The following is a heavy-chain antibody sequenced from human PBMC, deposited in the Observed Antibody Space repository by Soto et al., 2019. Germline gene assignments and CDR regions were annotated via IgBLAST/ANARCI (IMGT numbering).Heavy chain of an antibody. CDR2: IIPIFGTA. D-gene: IGHD3-16*01. J-gene: IGHJ4*02. CDR3: ARDRPPGGFAY. V-gene: IGHV1-69*01. Sequence: QVQLVQSGAEVQKPGSSVKVSCKASGGTFSSYAISWVRQAPGQGLEWMGGIIPIFGTANYAQKFQGRVTITADESTSTAYMELSSLRSQDTAVYYCARDRPPGGFAYWGQGTLVTVSS. CDR1: GGTFSSYA.